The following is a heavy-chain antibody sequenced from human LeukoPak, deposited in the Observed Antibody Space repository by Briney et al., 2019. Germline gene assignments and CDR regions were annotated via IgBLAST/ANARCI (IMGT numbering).Heavy chain of an antibody. J-gene: IGHJ4*02. Sequence: SETLSLTCTVSGGSISSSSYYWGWIRQPPGKGLEWIGSIYYSGSTYYNPSLKTRATISLDTSRHEFSLEMNSVTAADTSIYYCTSGYFVHTFDFWGQGTLVTVSS. CDR1: GGSISSSSYY. CDR2: IYYSGST. D-gene: IGHD2-2*03. CDR3: TSGYFVHTFDF. V-gene: IGHV4-39*01.